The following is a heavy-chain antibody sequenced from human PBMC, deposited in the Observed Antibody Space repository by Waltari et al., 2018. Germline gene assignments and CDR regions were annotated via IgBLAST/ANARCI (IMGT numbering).Heavy chain of an antibody. Sequence: EVQLVESGGGLVQPGGSLRLSCAASGLTFRYYDLDWVRQAPEKGLEWVGRTRNKARSYTTEYSASVKGRFTISRDDSKNSLYLHMNSLKMEDTAVYYCARDLDGDSNFDYWGQGTLVTVSS. CDR3: ARDLDGDSNFDY. CDR2: TRNKARSYTT. J-gene: IGHJ4*02. CDR1: GLTFRYYD. V-gene: IGHV3-72*01. D-gene: IGHD4-17*01.